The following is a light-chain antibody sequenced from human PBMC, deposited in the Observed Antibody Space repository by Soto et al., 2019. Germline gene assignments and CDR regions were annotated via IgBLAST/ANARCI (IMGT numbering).Light chain of an antibody. CDR1: QSISSW. CDR3: QQYNSYPT. J-gene: IGKJ3*01. CDR2: DAS. V-gene: IGKV1-5*01. Sequence: DIQMTQSPSTLSASVGDRVTITCRASQSISSWLAWYQQKPGKAPKLLIYDASSLESGVPSRFSGSGSGTEFTLTISSLQPDDFATHYCQQYNSYPTFGPGTKVDIK.